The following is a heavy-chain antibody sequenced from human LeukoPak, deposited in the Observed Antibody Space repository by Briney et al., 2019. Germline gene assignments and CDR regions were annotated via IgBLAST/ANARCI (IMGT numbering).Heavy chain of an antibody. V-gene: IGHV3-64*01. D-gene: IGHD3-10*01. CDR2: ISGNGGST. J-gene: IGHJ4*02. Sequence: GGSLRLSCAASGFTFSSYAMHWVRQAPGKGLEYVSAISGNGGSTYYANSVKGRFTISRDNSKNTLYLQMGSLRAEDMAVYYCARAAYYYGSGSYNPLGYWGQGTLVTVSS. CDR1: GFTFSSYA. CDR3: ARAAYYYGSGSYNPLGY.